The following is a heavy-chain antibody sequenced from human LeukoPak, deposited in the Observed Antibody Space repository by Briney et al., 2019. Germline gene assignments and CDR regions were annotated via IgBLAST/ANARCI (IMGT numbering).Heavy chain of an antibody. Sequence: VASVKVSCKASGGTFSSYAISWVRQAPGQGLEWMGRIIPILGIANYAQKFQGRVTITADKSTSTAYMELSSLRSEDTAVYYCARQTVVVYYFDYWGQGTLVTVSS. V-gene: IGHV1-69*04. CDR1: GGTFSSYA. J-gene: IGHJ4*02. D-gene: IGHD3-22*01. CDR3: ARQTVVVYYFDY. CDR2: IIPILGIA.